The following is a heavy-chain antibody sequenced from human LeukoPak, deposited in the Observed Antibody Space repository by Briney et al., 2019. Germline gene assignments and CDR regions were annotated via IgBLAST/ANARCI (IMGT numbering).Heavy chain of an antibody. D-gene: IGHD6-6*01. J-gene: IGHJ4*02. CDR1: GGSISSYY. CDR2: IYYSGST. Sequence: PSETLSLTCTVSGGSISSYYWSWIRQPPGKGLEWIGYIYYSGSTYYNPSLKSRVTISVDRSKNQFSLKLSSVTAADTAVYYCARGIAARPAPDYWGQGTLVTVSS. V-gene: IGHV4-59*12. CDR3: ARGIAARPAPDY.